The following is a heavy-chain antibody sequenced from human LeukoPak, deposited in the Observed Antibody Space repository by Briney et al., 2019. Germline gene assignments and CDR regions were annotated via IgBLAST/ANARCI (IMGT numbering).Heavy chain of an antibody. CDR1: GFTFSNAW. D-gene: IGHD5-12*01. Sequence: GGSLRLSRAASGFTFSNAWMSWVRQAPGKGLEWVGRIKSKADGGTTDYAAPVKGRFTISRDDSKNTLYLQMNSLKTEDTAVYYCTTGGYSYYYYGMDVWGQGTTVTVSS. CDR3: TTGGYSYYYYGMDV. V-gene: IGHV3-15*01. J-gene: IGHJ6*02. CDR2: IKSKADGGTT.